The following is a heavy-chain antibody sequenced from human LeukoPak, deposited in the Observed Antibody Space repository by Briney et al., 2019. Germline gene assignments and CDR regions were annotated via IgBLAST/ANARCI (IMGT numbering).Heavy chain of an antibody. CDR1: GFTFSSYG. J-gene: IGHJ6*02. D-gene: IGHD5-12*01. Sequence: GGSLRLSCAASGFTFSSYGMRWVRQAPGKGLEWVAVIWYDGSNKYYADSVKGRFTISRDNSKNTLYLQMNSLRAEDTAVYYCASGYSGYDLPQDYYYGMDVWGQGTTVTVSS. CDR2: IWYDGSNK. CDR3: ASGYSGYDLPQDYYYGMDV. V-gene: IGHV3-33*01.